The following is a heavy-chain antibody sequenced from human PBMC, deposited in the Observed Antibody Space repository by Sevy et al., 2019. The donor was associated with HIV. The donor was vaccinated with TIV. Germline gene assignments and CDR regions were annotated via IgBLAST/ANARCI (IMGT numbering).Heavy chain of an antibody. Sequence: GGSLRLSCAASGFAFYDYSMSWIRQAPGKGLEWVATLSFGCGKINYADSVKGRFTISRDNSKNSFYLQMDNLGVEDTAVYYCARKGCTRPHDYWGQGTRVTVSS. V-gene: IGHV3-23*01. CDR1: GFAFYDYS. CDR2: LSFGCGKI. D-gene: IGHD2-8*01. J-gene: IGHJ4*01. CDR3: ARKGCTRPHDY.